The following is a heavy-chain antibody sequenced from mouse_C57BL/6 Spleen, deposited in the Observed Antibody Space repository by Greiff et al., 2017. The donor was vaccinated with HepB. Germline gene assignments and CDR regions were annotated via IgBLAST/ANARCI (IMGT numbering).Heavy chain of an antibody. Sequence: EVQGVESGGGLVKPGGSLKLSCAASGFTFSDYGMHWVRQAPEKGLEWVAYISSGSSTIYYADTVKGRFTISRDNAKNTLFLQMTSLRSEDTAMYYCASRYGTWYFDVWGTGTTVTVSS. CDR1: GFTFSDYG. CDR2: ISSGSSTI. D-gene: IGHD1-1*01. CDR3: ASRYGTWYFDV. J-gene: IGHJ1*03. V-gene: IGHV5-17*01.